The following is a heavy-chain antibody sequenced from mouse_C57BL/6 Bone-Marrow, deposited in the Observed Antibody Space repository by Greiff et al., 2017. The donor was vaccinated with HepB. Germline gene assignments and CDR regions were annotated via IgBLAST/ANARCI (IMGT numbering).Heavy chain of an antibody. CDR2: INPGSGGT. D-gene: IGHD1-1*01. CDR1: GYAFTNYL. CDR3: ARRVVATGDYYAMDY. J-gene: IGHJ4*01. V-gene: IGHV1-54*01. Sequence: QVQLQQSGAELVRPGTSVKVSCKASGYAFTNYLIEWVKQRPGQGLEWIGVINPGSGGTNYNEKFKGKATLTADKSSSTAYMQLSSLTSEDSAVYFCARRVVATGDYYAMDYWGQGTSVTVSS.